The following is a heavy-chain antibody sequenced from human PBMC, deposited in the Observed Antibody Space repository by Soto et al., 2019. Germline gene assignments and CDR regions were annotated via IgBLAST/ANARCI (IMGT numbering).Heavy chain of an antibody. V-gene: IGHV3-30*18. CDR2: ISYDGSNK. D-gene: IGHD2-15*01. CDR3: AKDLGSPNYYYYGMDV. Sequence: QVQLVESGGGVVQPGRSLRLSCAASGFTFSSYGMHWVRQAPGKGLEWVAVISYDGSNKYYADSVKGRFTISRDNSKNTLYLQVNSLRAEDTAVYYCAKDLGSPNYYYYGMDVWGQGTTVTVSS. CDR1: GFTFSSYG. J-gene: IGHJ6*02.